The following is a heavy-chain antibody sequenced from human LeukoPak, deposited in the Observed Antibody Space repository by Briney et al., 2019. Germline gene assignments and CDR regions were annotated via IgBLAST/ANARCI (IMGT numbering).Heavy chain of an antibody. CDR2: IHNDGNT. V-gene: IGHV3-53*01. D-gene: IGHD6-13*01. Sequence: GGSLRLSCAASGFVVSSNYMNWVRQAPGKGLEWVSFIHNDGNTFYADSVKGRFTISKDNSKNTVYLQMNSLRIEDTAVYYCASTSSWYGGGGWALYFASGGQEPRAPVS. CDR1: GFVVSSNY. CDR3: ASTSSWYGGGGWALYFAS. J-gene: IGHJ4*02.